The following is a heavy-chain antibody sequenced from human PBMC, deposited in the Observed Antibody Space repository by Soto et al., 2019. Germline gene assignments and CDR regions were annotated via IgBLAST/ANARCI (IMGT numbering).Heavy chain of an antibody. Sequence: PSETLSLTCTVSGGSISSYYWSWIRQPPGKGLEWIGYIYYSGSTNYNPSLKSRVTISVDTSKNQFSLKLSSVAAADTAVYYCARGGALFVGPNAFDIWGQGTTVTVSS. CDR3: ARGGALFVGPNAFDI. D-gene: IGHD2-21*01. V-gene: IGHV4-59*01. J-gene: IGHJ3*02. CDR1: GGSISSYY. CDR2: IYYSGST.